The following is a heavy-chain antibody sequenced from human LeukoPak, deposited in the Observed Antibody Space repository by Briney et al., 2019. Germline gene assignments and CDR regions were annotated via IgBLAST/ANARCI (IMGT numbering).Heavy chain of an antibody. CDR2: IIPIFGTA. CDR3: ARDLRYCSSTSCYVFDY. D-gene: IGHD2-2*01. CDR1: GGTFSSYA. V-gene: IGHV1-69*05. Sequence: SVKVSCKASGGTFSSYAISWVRQAPGQGLEWMGRIIPIFGTANYAQKFQGRVTITTDESTSTAYMELSSLRSEDTAVYYCARDLRYCSSTSCYVFDYWGQGTLVTVSS. J-gene: IGHJ4*02.